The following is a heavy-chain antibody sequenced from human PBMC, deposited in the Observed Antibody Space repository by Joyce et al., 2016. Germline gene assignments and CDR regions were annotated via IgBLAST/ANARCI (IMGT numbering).Heavy chain of an antibody. CDR1: EFAFSSHA. D-gene: IGHD2-2*02. CDR3: TRSSRTGYTAGWPDFDY. CDR2: MSYDGSHQ. J-gene: IGHJ4*02. V-gene: IGHV3-30*03. Sequence: QVPLLESGGGVAQPGGSLRLSCAASEFAFSSHAIHWVRQAPGKGLEWVAVMSYDGSHQYYADSVRGRFTISRDNSQNTLYLQMNSLRVEDTAVYYCTRSSRTGYTAGWPDFDYWGQGTLVTVSS.